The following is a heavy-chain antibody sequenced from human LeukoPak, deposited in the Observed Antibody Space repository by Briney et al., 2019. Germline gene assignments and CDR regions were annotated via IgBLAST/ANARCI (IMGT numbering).Heavy chain of an antibody. Sequence: GASVKVSCKASGYTFTSYDINWVRQATGQGLEWMGWMNPNSGNTGYAQKFQGRVTMTRNTSISTAYMELSSLRSEDTAVYYCARSYVDTAMLSSSWYNWFDPWGQGTLVTVSS. D-gene: IGHD5-18*01. CDR3: ARSYVDTAMLSSSWYNWFDP. CDR1: GYTFTSYD. J-gene: IGHJ5*02. CDR2: MNPNSGNT. V-gene: IGHV1-8*01.